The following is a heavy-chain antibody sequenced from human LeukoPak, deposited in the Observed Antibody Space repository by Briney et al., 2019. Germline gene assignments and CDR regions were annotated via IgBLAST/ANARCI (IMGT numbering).Heavy chain of an antibody. CDR3: ARDMRRHGESGYGFDY. V-gene: IGHV4-4*07. J-gene: IGHJ4*02. CDR1: GGSISSYY. Sequence: SETLSLTCTVSGGSISSYYWSWIRQPAGKGLEWIGRIYTSGSTNYNPSLKSRVTMSVDTSKNQFSLKLSSVTAADTAVYYCARDMRRHGESGYGFDYWGQGIRVTVSS. D-gene: IGHD5-12*01. CDR2: IYTSGST.